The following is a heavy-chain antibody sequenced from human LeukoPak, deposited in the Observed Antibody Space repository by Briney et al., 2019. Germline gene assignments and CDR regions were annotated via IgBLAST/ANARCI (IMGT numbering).Heavy chain of an antibody. CDR2: INPNSGRS. Sequence: GASVKDSCKAYRYTFTGYYMHWVRQAPGQGLEWIGWINPNSGRSNYAQKFQGRFTEPRDTYISTGYMELSRLRSDDTVVYYCTRPYYDFWSGYADNWFDPWGQGTLVTVSS. CDR3: TRPYYDFWSGYADNWFDP. D-gene: IGHD3-3*01. CDR1: RYTFTGYY. V-gene: IGHV1-2*02. J-gene: IGHJ5*02.